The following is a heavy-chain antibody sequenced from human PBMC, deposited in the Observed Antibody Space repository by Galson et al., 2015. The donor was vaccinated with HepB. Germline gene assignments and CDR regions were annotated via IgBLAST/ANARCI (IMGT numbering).Heavy chain of an antibody. CDR2: INPSGGST. CDR1: GYTFTSYY. V-gene: IGHV1-46*01. J-gene: IGHJ4*02. CDR3: ARVSTPVVPAAQPEVVY. Sequence: SVKVSCKASGYTFTSYYMHWVRQAPGQGLEWMGIINPSGGSTSYAQKFQGRVTMTRDTSTSTVYMELSSLRSEDTAVYYCARVSTPVVPAAQPEVVYWGQGTLVTVSS. D-gene: IGHD2-2*01.